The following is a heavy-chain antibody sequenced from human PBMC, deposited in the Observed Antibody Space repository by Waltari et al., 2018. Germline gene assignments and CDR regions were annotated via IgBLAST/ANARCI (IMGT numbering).Heavy chain of an antibody. V-gene: IGHV3-43D*04. CDR3: VKGRYYDFWSAYPDY. D-gene: IGHD3-3*01. J-gene: IGHJ4*02. Sequence: ELQLVESGGAVVQPGGSLSLSCAASGFTCDDHAMHWVRQAPGKGLEWVSVISWDGTNTYYVDSVKGRFTISRDNSKSTLYLQMSSLRAEDTALYYCVKGRYYDFWSAYPDYWGQGTLVTVSS. CDR2: ISWDGTNT. CDR1: GFTCDDHA.